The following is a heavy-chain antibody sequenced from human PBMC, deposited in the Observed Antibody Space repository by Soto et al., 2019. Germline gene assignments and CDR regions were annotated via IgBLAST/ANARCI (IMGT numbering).Heavy chain of an antibody. CDR1: WFSPKTSGGG. CDR3: AHSTSTRHYDFWSGPRPDV. D-gene: IGHD3-3*01. V-gene: IGHV2-5*02. J-gene: IGHJ6*02. Sequence: GSTPVSPTQTLKLSCPFSWFSPKTSGGGVGWIRQPPGKALEWLALIYWDDDKRYSPSLKSRLTITKDTSKNQVVLTMTNMDPVDTATYYCAHSTSTRHYDFWSGPRPDVWGQGTTVTVSS. CDR2: IYWDDDK.